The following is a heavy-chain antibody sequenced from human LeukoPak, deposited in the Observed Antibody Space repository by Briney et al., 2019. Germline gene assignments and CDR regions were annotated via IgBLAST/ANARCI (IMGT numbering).Heavy chain of an antibody. V-gene: IGHV1-18*01. Sequence: ATVKVWCKASGYTFTSYGISWVRQAPGQGLEWMGWISAYNGNTNYAQKLQGRVTMTTDTSTSTAYMELRSLRSDDTAVYYCARVECYYGSGSYCNWFDPWGQGTLVTVSS. J-gene: IGHJ5*02. D-gene: IGHD3-10*01. CDR1: GYTFTSYG. CDR2: ISAYNGNT. CDR3: ARVECYYGSGSYCNWFDP.